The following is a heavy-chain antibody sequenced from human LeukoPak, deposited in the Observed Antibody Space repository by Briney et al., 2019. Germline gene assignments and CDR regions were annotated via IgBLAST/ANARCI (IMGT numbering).Heavy chain of an antibody. Sequence: GGSLRLSCAASGFTFRSYAMHWVRQAPGKGLEWVAVISYDGSNKYYADSVKGRFTISRDNSKNTLYLQMNSLRAEDTAVYYCAKDQWELLGAFDIWGQGTMVTVSS. J-gene: IGHJ3*02. V-gene: IGHV3-30*04. CDR2: ISYDGSNK. D-gene: IGHD1-26*01. CDR3: AKDQWELLGAFDI. CDR1: GFTFRSYA.